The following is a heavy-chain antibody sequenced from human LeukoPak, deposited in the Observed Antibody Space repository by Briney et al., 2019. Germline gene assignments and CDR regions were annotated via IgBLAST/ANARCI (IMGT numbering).Heavy chain of an antibody. CDR2: ISYDGSNK. Sequence: GGSLRLSCAASGFTFSSYAMHWVRQAPGKGLEWVAVISYDGSNKYYADSVKGRFTISRDNSKNTLYLQMNSLRAEDTAVYYCARDLDLWGRGTLATVSS. CDR3: ARDLDL. J-gene: IGHJ2*01. V-gene: IGHV3-30*01. CDR1: GFTFSSYA.